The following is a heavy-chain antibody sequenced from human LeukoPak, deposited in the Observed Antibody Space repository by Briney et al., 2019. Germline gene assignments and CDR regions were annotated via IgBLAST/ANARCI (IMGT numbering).Heavy chain of an antibody. D-gene: IGHD5-18*01. Sequence: PSETLSLTCAVYGGSFSGYYWSWIRQPPGKGLEWIASISYSGSNYYNPPLKSRVTTFVDTVKNKFSLKLSSVTAADTAVYYCARLGYSYGLADYWGQGTLVTVSS. V-gene: IGHV4-34*01. CDR3: ARLGYSYGLADY. CDR2: ISYSGSN. J-gene: IGHJ4*02. CDR1: GGSFSGYY.